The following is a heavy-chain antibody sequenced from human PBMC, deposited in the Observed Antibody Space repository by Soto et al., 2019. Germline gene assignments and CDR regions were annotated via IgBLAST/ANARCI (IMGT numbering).Heavy chain of an antibody. CDR3: AKDAKYADNAVESGGWVTA. CDR2: ISNDGSNK. D-gene: IGHD6-19*01. CDR1: GFTFSSYG. V-gene: IGHV3-30*18. J-gene: IGHJ4*02. Sequence: QVQLVESGGGVVQPGGSLRLSCAASGFTFSSYGIHWVRQAPGKGLEWVAVISNDGSNKYYGDSVKGRFTISRDNSKNTLYLQMNSLRADDTAVYYCAKDAKYADNAVESGGWVTAWGQGTLVTVSS.